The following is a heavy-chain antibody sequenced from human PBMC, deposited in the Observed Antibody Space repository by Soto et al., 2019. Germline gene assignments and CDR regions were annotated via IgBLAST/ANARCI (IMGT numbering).Heavy chain of an antibody. CDR2: FYHSGST. V-gene: IGHV4-59*06. J-gene: IGHJ3*02. Sequence: QVHLQESGPTLLKSSETLSLTCTVSGGSMYTYYWSWIRQHPGKGLEWIGYFYHSGSTYYKPSLRSRVTISLDTSKNQFSLNLRSVTDADTAIYYCAREETGNDALDIWGQGTLVTVSS. CDR1: GGSMYTYY. D-gene: IGHD1-1*01. CDR3: AREETGNDALDI.